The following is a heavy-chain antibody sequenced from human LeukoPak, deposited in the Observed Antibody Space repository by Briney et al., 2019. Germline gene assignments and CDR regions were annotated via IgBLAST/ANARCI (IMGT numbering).Heavy chain of an antibody. D-gene: IGHD2-15*01. Sequence: GESLQISCKGSEYSFSTYWIGWVHQMPGQGLEWMGIIFPGDSDTRYSPSFQGQVTISADKSISTAYLQWSSLKASDTAIYYCASEYCSGGNCYFDYWGQGTLVTVSA. CDR1: EYSFSTYW. CDR3: ASEYCSGGNCYFDY. V-gene: IGHV5-51*07. CDR2: IFPGDSDT. J-gene: IGHJ4*02.